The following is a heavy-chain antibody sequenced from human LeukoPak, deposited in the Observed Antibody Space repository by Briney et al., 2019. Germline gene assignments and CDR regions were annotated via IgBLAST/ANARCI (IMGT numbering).Heavy chain of an antibody. J-gene: IGHJ4*02. Sequence: SETLSLNCTVSGYSISSGYYWGWIRQPPGKGLEWIGSIDHSGSTYYIPSLKSRVTISVDTSKNQFSLKLSSVTAADTAVYYCARDLSYCSGGNCYSSGYWGQGTLVTVSS. V-gene: IGHV4-38-2*02. D-gene: IGHD2-15*01. CDR1: GYSISSGYY. CDR3: ARDLSYCSGGNCYSSGY. CDR2: IDHSGST.